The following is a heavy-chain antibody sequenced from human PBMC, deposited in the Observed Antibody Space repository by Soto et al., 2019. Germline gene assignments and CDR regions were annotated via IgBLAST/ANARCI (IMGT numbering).Heavy chain of an antibody. Sequence: PSETLSLTCTVSGGSISSYYWSWIRQPPGKGLEWIGYIYYSGSTNYNPSLKSRVTISVDTSKNQFSLKLSSVTAADTAVYYCAREVTTAAGNWFDPWGQGTLVTVSS. CDR1: GGSISSYY. J-gene: IGHJ5*02. D-gene: IGHD6-13*01. V-gene: IGHV4-59*01. CDR2: IYYSGST. CDR3: AREVTTAAGNWFDP.